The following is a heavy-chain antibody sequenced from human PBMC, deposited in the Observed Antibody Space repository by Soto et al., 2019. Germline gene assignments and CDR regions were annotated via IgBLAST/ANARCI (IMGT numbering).Heavy chain of an antibody. CDR1: GFTFSRFA. D-gene: IGHD2-15*01. Sequence: EVQLLESGGGLVQPGGSLRLSCAASGFTFSRFAMNWVRQAPGKGLERVSGIGGSDGTTYYADSVKGRFTISRDNSKNTLFLQMNSLRAEDTAVYYCAKDSLGDYYCYGRDVWGQGTTVTVSS. CDR2: IGGSDGTT. V-gene: IGHV3-23*01. J-gene: IGHJ6*02. CDR3: AKDSLGDYYCYGRDV.